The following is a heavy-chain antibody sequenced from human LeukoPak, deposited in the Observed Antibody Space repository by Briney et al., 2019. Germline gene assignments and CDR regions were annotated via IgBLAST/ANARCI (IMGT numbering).Heavy chain of an antibody. V-gene: IGHV4-34*01. CDR3: ASEED. J-gene: IGHJ4*02. CDR2: INHSGST. Sequence: TSETLSLTCAVYGGSFSGYYWSWIRQPPGKGLEWIGEINHSGSTNYNPSLKSRVTISVDTSKNQFSLKLSSVTAADTAVYYCASEEDWGQGTLVTVSS. CDR1: GGSFSGYY.